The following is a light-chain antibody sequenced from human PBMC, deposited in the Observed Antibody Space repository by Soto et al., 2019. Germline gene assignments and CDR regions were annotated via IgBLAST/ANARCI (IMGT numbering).Light chain of an antibody. CDR3: QQHANWPLT. CDR1: QSVTNNF. V-gene: IGKV3-20*01. CDR2: GIS. J-gene: IGKJ5*01. Sequence: ENVLTQSPGTLSLSPGERATLSCRASQSVTNNFFAWYQQKPGQAPRLLIYGISSRATGIPDRFSGSGSGTDFTLTISRLEPEDFAVYYCQQHANWPLTFGGGTRLEIK.